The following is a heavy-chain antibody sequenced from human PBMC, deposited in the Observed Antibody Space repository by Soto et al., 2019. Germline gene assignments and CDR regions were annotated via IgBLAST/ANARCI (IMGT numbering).Heavy chain of an antibody. J-gene: IGHJ6*02. CDR1: GYSSTSYW. CDR3: ATSLGVYSSSYNNYGMEV. CDR2: IYPGDSDT. V-gene: IGHV5-51*01. Sequence: GESLKISCKASGYSSTSYWIGWVRQMPGKGLEWMGIIYPGDSDTRYSPSFQGQVTISADKSISTAYLQWSSLKPSDTPMYHCATSLGVYSSSYNNYGMEVCGQVPTV. D-gene: IGHD6-13*01.